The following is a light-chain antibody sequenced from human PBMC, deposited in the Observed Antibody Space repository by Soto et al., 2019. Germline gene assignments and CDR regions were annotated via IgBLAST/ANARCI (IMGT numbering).Light chain of an antibody. CDR3: QQCDSVPCT. Sequence: DIQMTQSPSSLSASVGDRVTITCQASQDINNYLIWYQHKPGKAPKLLIYDASTLGTGVSSRCSGGGSGTHFTFTISSLQPEDIATYYCQQCDSVPCTFGQGTKLELK. CDR2: DAS. V-gene: IGKV1-33*01. J-gene: IGKJ2*02. CDR1: QDINNY.